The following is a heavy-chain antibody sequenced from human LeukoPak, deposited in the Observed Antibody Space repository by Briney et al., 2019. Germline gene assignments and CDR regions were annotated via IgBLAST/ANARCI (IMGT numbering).Heavy chain of an antibody. CDR1: GYTFTTYS. V-gene: IGHV1-3*01. CDR3: ARVPTVTNWFDP. D-gene: IGHD4-17*01. J-gene: IGHJ5*02. Sequence: GASVKVSCKASGYTFTTYSIHWVRQAPGQGLEWMGWINAGNGNTEYSQKLQNRLTIIRDTSATTAYMELRSLKSEDTAVYYCARVPTVTNWFDPWGQGTLVTVSS. CDR2: INAGNGNT.